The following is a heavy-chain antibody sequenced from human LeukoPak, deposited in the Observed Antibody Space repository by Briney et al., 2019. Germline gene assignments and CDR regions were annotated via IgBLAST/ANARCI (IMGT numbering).Heavy chain of an antibody. CDR2: ISGSGGDT. D-gene: IGHD3-10*01. CDR3: VKDPGRNSWDFAY. CDR1: GFTFSRCA. V-gene: IGHV3-23*01. Sequence: PGGSLRLSCAASGFTFSRCAMSWVRQAPGKGLEWVASISGSGGDTHYADSVKGRFTISRDISKNTLYVQMNSLRAEDTAVYYCVKDPGRNSWDFAYWGQGSLVSVSS. J-gene: IGHJ4*02.